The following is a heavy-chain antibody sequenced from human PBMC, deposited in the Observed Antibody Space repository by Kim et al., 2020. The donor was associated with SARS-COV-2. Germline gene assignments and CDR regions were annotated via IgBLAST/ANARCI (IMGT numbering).Heavy chain of an antibody. D-gene: IGHD6-19*01. CDR3: ARVNTIAGGSYDVFD. J-gene: IGHJ3*02. V-gene: IGHV3-73*01. CDR2: IRSKANSYTT. Sequence: GGSLRLSCAASGFTLSGSTVHWVRQAPGKGLEWVGRIRSKANSYTTAYAASERNRFTIVRADKKNMAHLHINSLKTEATAVYSCARVNTIAGGSYDVFD. CDR1: GFTLSGST.